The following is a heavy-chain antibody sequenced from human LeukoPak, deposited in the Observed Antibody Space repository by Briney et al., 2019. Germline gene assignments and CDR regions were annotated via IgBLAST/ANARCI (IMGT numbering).Heavy chain of an antibody. CDR1: GFTFSSSS. CDR2: IKQDGSEK. J-gene: IGHJ4*02. D-gene: IGHD5-12*01. CDR3: ASGHSGYDYVDY. V-gene: IGHV3-7*02. Sequence: PWESLRLSCAASGFTFSSSSFSWGRKPPPPGQELVANIKQDGSEKYYVDSVKGRFTISRDNAKNSLYLQMNSLRAEDTAVYYCASGHSGYDYVDYWGQGTLVTVSS.